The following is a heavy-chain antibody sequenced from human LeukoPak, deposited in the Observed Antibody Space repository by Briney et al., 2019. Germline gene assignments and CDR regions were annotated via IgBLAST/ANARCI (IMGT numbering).Heavy chain of an antibody. D-gene: IGHD1-1*01. J-gene: IGHJ1*01. CDR3: AKDLEVSQGCFQH. V-gene: IGHV3-23*01. CDR2: FSRSGPDT. CDR1: GFTFGSSA. Sequence: PGGSLRLSCAASGFTFGSSAMSWVRQAPGKGPEWVSTFSRSGPDTYYADSVKGRFTIFRDNSKNTLYLQMNSLRAEDTAVYYCAKDLEVSQGCFQHWGQGTLVTVSS.